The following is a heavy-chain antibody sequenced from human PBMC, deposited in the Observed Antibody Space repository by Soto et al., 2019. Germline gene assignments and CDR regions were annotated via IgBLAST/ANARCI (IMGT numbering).Heavy chain of an antibody. D-gene: IGHD2-15*01. V-gene: IGHV3-15*01. CDR1: GFTFSNAW. CDR2: IKSKTDGGTT. Sequence: PGGSLRLSCAASGFTFSNAWMSWVRQAPGKGLEWVGRIKSKTDGGTTDYAAPVKGRFTISRDDSKNTLYLQMNSLKTEDTAVYYYTTVDKRSSWWYGGIPHYYYYYMDVWGKGATVTVSS. CDR3: TTVDKRSSWWYGGIPHYYYYYMDV. J-gene: IGHJ6*03.